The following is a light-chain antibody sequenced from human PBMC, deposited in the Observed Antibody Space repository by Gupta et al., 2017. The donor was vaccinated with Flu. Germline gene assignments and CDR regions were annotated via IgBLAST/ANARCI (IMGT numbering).Light chain of an antibody. CDR3: QQRRSWPPA. CDR1: QRVKYY. Sequence: PAVLSSSPGERDTHSCRASQRVKYYFDWYPHKPCHAPSLLIYDASKRAIGIPPRFSGSGCATEFTLAISSLEPEDFAVYYCQQRRSWPPAFGQGTKVEVK. J-gene: IGKJ1*01. V-gene: IGKV3-11*01. CDR2: DAS.